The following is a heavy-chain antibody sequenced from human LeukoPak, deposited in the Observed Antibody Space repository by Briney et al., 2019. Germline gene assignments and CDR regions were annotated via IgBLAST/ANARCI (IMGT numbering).Heavy chain of an antibody. Sequence: GGSLRLSCAASGFAFSSYAMSWVRQAPGKGLEWVSVISGSGGSTYYADSVKGRFTISRDNSKNTLYLQMNSLRAEDTAVYYCAKNSGAMVASFDYWGQGTLVTVSS. CDR3: AKNSGAMVASFDY. V-gene: IGHV3-23*01. J-gene: IGHJ4*02. CDR2: ISGSGGST. CDR1: GFAFSSYA. D-gene: IGHD5-18*01.